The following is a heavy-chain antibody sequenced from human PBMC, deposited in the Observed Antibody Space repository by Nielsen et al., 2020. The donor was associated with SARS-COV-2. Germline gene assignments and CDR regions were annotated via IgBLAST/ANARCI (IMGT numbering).Heavy chain of an antibody. CDR3: ASIAVAGPGY. V-gene: IGHV3-48*01. D-gene: IGHD6-19*01. Sequence: GGSLRLSCAASGFTFSSYSMNWVRQAPGKGLEWVSYISSSSSTIYYADSVEGRFTISRDNAKNSLYLQMNSLRAEDTAVYYCASIAVAGPGYWGQGTLVTVSS. J-gene: IGHJ4*02. CDR1: GFTFSSYS. CDR2: ISSSSSTI.